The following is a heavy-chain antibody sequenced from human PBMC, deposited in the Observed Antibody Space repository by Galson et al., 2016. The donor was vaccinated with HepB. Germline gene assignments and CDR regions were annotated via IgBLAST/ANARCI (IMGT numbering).Heavy chain of an antibody. Sequence: SVKVSCKASGYTFTGYYMHWVRQAPGQGLEWMGWINPNSGGTNYAQKFQGWVTMTRDTSISTAYMELSRLRSDDTAVYYWAREYPTPHGMDVWGQGTTVTVSS. CDR2: INPNSGGT. CDR3: AREYPTPHGMDV. V-gene: IGHV1-2*04. J-gene: IGHJ6*02. CDR1: GYTFTGYY.